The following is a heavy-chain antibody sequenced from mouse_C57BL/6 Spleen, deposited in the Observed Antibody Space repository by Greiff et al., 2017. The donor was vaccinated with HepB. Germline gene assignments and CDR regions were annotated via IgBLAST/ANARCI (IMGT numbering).Heavy chain of an antibody. CDR2: INYDGSST. J-gene: IGHJ1*03. V-gene: IGHV5-16*01. Sequence: EVQLQESEGGLVQPGSSMKLSCTASGFTFSDYYMAWVRQVPEKGLEWVANINYDGSSTYYLDSLKSRFIISRDNAKNILYLQMSSLKSEDTATYYGARDLAWDFDVWGTGTTVTVSS. CDR3: ARDLAWDFDV. CDR1: GFTFSDYY.